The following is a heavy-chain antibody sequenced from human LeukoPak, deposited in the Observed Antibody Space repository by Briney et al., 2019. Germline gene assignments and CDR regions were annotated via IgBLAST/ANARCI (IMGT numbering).Heavy chain of an antibody. CDR3: ARDPYYDILTGYQYYYYYYGMDV. CDR2: ISSSGSTI. J-gene: IGHJ6*02. Sequence: GRSLRLSCAASGFTFSDYYMSWIRQAPGKVLEWVSYISSSGSTIYYADFVKDRFTISRDNAKNSLYLQMNSLRAEDTAVYYCARDPYYDILTGYQYYYYYYGMDVRGQGTTVTVSS. V-gene: IGHV3-11*01. CDR1: GFTFSDYY. D-gene: IGHD3-9*01.